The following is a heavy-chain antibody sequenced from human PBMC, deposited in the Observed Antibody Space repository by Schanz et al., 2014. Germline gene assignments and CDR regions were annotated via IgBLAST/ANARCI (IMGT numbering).Heavy chain of an antibody. CDR2: INSVGSNT. CDR1: GFTFSSHW. CDR3: ANNWNLDY. Sequence: EVQLVQSGGGLVQHGGSLRLSCAASGFTFSSHWMHWVRQDPGKGLVWVARINSVGSNTDYADSVTGRFTISRDNAKNTLYLQMNSLRAEDTAVYYCANNWNLDYWGQGTLVTVSS. D-gene: IGHD1-20*01. J-gene: IGHJ4*02. V-gene: IGHV3-74*01.